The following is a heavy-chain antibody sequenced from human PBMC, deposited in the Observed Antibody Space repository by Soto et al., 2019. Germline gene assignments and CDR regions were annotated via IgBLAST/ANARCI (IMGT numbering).Heavy chain of an antibody. Sequence: QVQLVQSGAEVKKPGSSVKVSCKTSGGTFGSYAISWVRQAPGQGLEWMGGSIPIFSTLNYAQKFQGRVTITADESTSTAYMELSSLRSEDTAVYYCARPIQYYFDTSAQSAWFDPWGQGTLVTVSS. D-gene: IGHD3-22*01. CDR1: GGTFGSYA. J-gene: IGHJ5*02. CDR2: SIPIFSTL. CDR3: ARPIQYYFDTSAQSAWFDP. V-gene: IGHV1-69*12.